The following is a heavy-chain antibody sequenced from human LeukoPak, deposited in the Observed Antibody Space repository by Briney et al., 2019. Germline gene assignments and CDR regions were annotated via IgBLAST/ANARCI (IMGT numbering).Heavy chain of an antibody. J-gene: IGHJ4*02. CDR2: INPDSGGT. V-gene: IGHV1-2*02. CDR1: GYTFTGYY. CDR3: ARAPKAIFGGTFDF. Sequence: ASVKVSCKASGYTFTGYYMHWVRQAPGQGPDWMGWINPDSGGTDYAQNFQGRVTMTRDTSISAAYMELSRLKSDDTAVYFCARAPKAIFGGTFDFWGQGTLLTVSS. D-gene: IGHD3-3*01.